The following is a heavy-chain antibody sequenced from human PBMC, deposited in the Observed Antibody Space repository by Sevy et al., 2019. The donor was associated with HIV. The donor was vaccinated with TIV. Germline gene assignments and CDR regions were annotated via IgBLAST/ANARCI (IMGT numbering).Heavy chain of an antibody. CDR2: ITISGGST. CDR1: GFTFSTYA. V-gene: IGHV3-23*01. Sequence: GGSLRLSCAASGFTFSTYAMTWVRQAPGKGLEWVSVITISGGSTYYADSVKGRFTISRENSKNNLYRQMNSLRAEDTAVYYCAKDRVSGTYYTGDFDYWGQGTLVTVSS. J-gene: IGHJ4*02. CDR3: AKDRVSGTYYTGDFDY. D-gene: IGHD3-10*01.